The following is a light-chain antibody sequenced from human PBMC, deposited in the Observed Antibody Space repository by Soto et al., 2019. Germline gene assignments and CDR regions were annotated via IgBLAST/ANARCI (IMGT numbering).Light chain of an antibody. Sequence: EIVLTQSPATLSLSPGERGTLSCRASQSISSYLGWYQQKPGQAPRLLIYDASNRAAGIPARFSGSGSGTVFTLTISSLEPEDFAVYYCQQRSQWPLTFGGGTKVEIK. CDR2: DAS. J-gene: IGKJ4*01. V-gene: IGKV3-11*01. CDR3: QQRSQWPLT. CDR1: QSISSY.